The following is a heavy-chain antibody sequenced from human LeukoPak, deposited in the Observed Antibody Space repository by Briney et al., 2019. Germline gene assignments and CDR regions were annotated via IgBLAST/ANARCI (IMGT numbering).Heavy chain of an antibody. CDR2: IYYSGST. CDR1: GGSISSYY. J-gene: IGHJ5*02. V-gene: IGHV4-59*12. Sequence: SETLSLTCTVSGGSISSYYWSWIRQPPGKGLEWIGYIYYSGSTNYNPSLKSRVTISVDTSKNQFSLKLSSVTAAGTAVYYCARGSVGELLWFGEFYNWFDPWGQGTLVTVSS. D-gene: IGHD3-10*01. CDR3: ARGSVGELLWFGEFYNWFDP.